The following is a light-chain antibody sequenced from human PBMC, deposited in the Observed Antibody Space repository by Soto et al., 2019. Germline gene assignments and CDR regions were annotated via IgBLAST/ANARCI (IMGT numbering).Light chain of an antibody. CDR1: QSISSW. CDR3: QQYNSYSYT. CDR2: KAS. Sequence: DIQMTQSPSTLPASVGDRVTITCRASQSISSWLAWCQQKPGKAPKLLIYKASSLESGVPSRFSGSGSGTEFTLTISSLQPDDFATYYCQQYNSYSYTFGQGTRLEIK. J-gene: IGKJ5*01. V-gene: IGKV1-5*03.